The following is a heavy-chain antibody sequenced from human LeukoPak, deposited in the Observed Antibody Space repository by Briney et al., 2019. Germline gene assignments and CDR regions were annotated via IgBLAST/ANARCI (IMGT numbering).Heavy chain of an antibody. CDR1: GGTFSSYA. V-gene: IGHV1-69*04. D-gene: IGHD2-15*01. CDR3: ARDVVVVAATPSGSDY. J-gene: IGHJ4*02. CDR2: IIPILGIA. Sequence: SVKVSCKASGGTFSSYAISWVRQAPGQGLEWMGRIIPILGIANYAQKFQGRVTITADKSTSTAYMELSSLRSEDTAVYYCARDVVVVAATPSGSDYWGQGTLVTVSS.